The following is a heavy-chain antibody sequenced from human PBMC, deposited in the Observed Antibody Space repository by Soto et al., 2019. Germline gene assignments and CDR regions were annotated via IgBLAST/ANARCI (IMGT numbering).Heavy chain of an antibody. D-gene: IGHD6-19*01. J-gene: IGHJ6*03. CDR1: GFSLASGKVG. CDR2: IFSNVEK. CDR3: AQILFGRSVAGGYFYMDV. Sequence: HVTLKESGPVLVKPTETLTLTCTVSGFSLASGKVGVTWIRQPPGKALEWLAHIFSNVEKSYRTSLKDRLTISEDTSKSQGVLTMTNVDPVDTATYYCAQILFGRSVAGGYFYMDVWGKGTTVTVSS. V-gene: IGHV2-26*01.